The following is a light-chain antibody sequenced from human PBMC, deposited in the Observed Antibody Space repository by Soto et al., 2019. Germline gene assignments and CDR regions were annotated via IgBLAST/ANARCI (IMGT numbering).Light chain of an antibody. Sequence: QSVLTQRPSASGTPGQRVTISCSGSSSNIGSNTVNWYQQLPGTAPKLLIYSNNQRPSGVPDRFSGSKSGTSASLAISGLQSEDEADYYCAAWDDSLNRVFGGGTKVTVL. J-gene: IGLJ3*02. CDR1: SSNIGSNT. V-gene: IGLV1-44*01. CDR3: AAWDDSLNRV. CDR2: SNN.